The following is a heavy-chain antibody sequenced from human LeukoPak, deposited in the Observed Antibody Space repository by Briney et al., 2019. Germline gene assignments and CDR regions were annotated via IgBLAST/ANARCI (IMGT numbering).Heavy chain of an antibody. CDR2: IYYSGST. Sequence: ASETLSLTCTVSGGSISSYYWSWIRQPPVKELEWIGYIYYSGSTNYNPSLKSRVTISVDTSKNQFSLKLSSVTAADTAVYYCARGDGYNLPDYWGQGTLVTVSS. D-gene: IGHD5-24*01. CDR1: GGSISSYY. V-gene: IGHV4-59*08. J-gene: IGHJ4*02. CDR3: ARGDGYNLPDY.